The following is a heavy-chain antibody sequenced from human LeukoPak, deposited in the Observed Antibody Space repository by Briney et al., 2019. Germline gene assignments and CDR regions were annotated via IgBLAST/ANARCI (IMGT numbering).Heavy chain of an antibody. V-gene: IGHV5-51*01. D-gene: IGHD6-19*01. CDR1: GYSFTSYW. CDR3: ARPYSSGWYRAGDAFDI. J-gene: IGHJ3*02. Sequence: GESLKISCKGSGYSFTSYWIGWVRQMPGKGLEWMGIIYPGDSDTRYSPSFQGQVTISADKSISTAYLQWSSLKASDTAMYYCARPYSSGWYRAGDAFDIWGQGTMVTVSP. CDR2: IYPGDSDT.